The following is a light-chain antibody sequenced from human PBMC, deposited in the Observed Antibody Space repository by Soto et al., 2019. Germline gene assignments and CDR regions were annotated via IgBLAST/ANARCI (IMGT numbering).Light chain of an antibody. V-gene: IGLV1-44*01. CDR2: NNN. CDR3: AAWDDSLNGLV. J-gene: IGLJ1*01. Sequence: QSVLTQPPSASGTPGQKVTISCSGSSSNIGPNAVNWYQQLPGTAPKLLLYNNNQRPSGVSDRFSGSKSGTSASLAISCLQSDDEADYHCAAWDDSLNGLVFGTGTKLTVL. CDR1: SSNIGPNA.